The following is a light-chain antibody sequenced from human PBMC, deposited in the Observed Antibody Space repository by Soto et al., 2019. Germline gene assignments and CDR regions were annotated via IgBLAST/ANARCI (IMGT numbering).Light chain of an antibody. CDR3: QQRSNWPPIT. CDR1: QSVSSY. CDR2: DAS. Sequence: EIVLTQSPATLSLSPGERATLSCRASQSVSSYLAWYQQKPGQAPRLLIYDASNRATGIPARFSGSGSGTDFPLTISSPGPEDFAVYYCQQRSNWPPITFGQGTRLEIK. J-gene: IGKJ5*01. V-gene: IGKV3-11*01.